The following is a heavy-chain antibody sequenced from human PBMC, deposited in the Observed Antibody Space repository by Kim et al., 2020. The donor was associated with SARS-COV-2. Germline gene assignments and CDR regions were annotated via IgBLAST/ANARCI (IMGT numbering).Heavy chain of an antibody. V-gene: IGHV3-23*01. Sequence: DSVKGRFTITRDNSKNTLYLQMNSLRAEDTAVYYCAKEENYDFWSALFDYWGQGTLVTVSS. J-gene: IGHJ4*02. CDR3: AKEENYDFWSALFDY. D-gene: IGHD3-3*01.